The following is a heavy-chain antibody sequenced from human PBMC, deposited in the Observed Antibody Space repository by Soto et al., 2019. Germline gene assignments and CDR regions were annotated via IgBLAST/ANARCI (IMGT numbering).Heavy chain of an antibody. CDR3: AYGSSSAWIDY. CDR1: GDSMRGYHFY. J-gene: IGHJ4*02. Sequence: SETLSLTCSVSGDSMRGYHFYWGWIRQAPGKGLEWIGSAYFSGGNTYYSPSLKSRVSISVDTSKNEFSLRLTSLTAADTAVYFCAYGSSSAWIDYWGQGTLVTV. CDR2: AYFSGGNT. D-gene: IGHD6-25*01. V-gene: IGHV4-39*01.